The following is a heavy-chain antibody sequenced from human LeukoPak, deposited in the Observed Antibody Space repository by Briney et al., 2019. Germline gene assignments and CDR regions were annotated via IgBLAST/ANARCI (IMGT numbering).Heavy chain of an antibody. Sequence: SQTLSLTCAISGDSVSSTAWNWIRQSPSRGLEWLGRTYYRSKWYNDYAVSVRSRITVNPDTSKNQFSLQLNSVTPEDTAVYYCARGGRGYCTSSSCYFDYWGQGTLVTVSS. V-gene: IGHV6-1*01. CDR2: TYYRSKWYN. CDR3: ARGGRGYCTSSSCYFDY. D-gene: IGHD2-2*01. J-gene: IGHJ4*02. CDR1: GDSVSSTA.